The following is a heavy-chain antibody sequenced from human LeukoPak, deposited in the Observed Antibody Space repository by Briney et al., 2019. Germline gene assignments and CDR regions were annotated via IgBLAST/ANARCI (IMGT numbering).Heavy chain of an antibody. D-gene: IGHD3-3*01. Sequence: GRSLRLYCAASGFTFSSYAMHWVRQAPGKGLEWVAVISYDGSNKYYADSVKGRFTISRDNTKNTLYLQMNSLRAEDTAVYYCARDFWSGQPSINYYMDVWGKGTTVTVSS. CDR1: GFTFSSYA. V-gene: IGHV3-30-3*01. CDR2: ISYDGSNK. J-gene: IGHJ6*03. CDR3: ARDFWSGQPSINYYMDV.